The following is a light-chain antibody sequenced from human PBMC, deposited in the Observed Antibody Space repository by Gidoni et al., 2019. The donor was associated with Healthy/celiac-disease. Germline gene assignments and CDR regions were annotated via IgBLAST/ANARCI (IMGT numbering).Light chain of an antibody. Sequence: RVTITCRASQSISSYLNWYQQKPGKAPKLLIYAASSLQSGVPSRFSGSGSGTDFTLTISSLQPEDFATYYCQQSYSTPSTFGGGTKVEIK. CDR1: QSISSY. J-gene: IGKJ4*01. CDR3: QQSYSTPST. V-gene: IGKV1-39*01. CDR2: AAS.